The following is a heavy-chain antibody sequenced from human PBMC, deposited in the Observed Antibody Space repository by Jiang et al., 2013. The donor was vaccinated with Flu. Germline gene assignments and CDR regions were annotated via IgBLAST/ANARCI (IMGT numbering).Heavy chain of an antibody. CDR1: GGFMTRYY. D-gene: IGHD1-26*01. V-gene: IGHV4-59*01. CDR2: IYYSGNT. CDR3: ARFTGSPNDSFDI. J-gene: IGHJ3*02. Sequence: GLVKPSETLSLTCAVSGGFMTRYYWSWIRQPPGKGLEWIGYIYYSGNTNYNPSLKSRVTISVDTSKNQFSLHLTSVTAADTAVYYCARFTGSPNDSFDIWGQGTMVTVFS.